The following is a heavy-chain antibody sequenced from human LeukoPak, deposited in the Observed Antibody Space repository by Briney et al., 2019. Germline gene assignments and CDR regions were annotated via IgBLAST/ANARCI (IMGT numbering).Heavy chain of an antibody. D-gene: IGHD3-3*01. CDR3: ARAYEDAFDI. CDR2: INPSGGST. CDR1: GYTFTSYY. J-gene: IGHJ3*02. Sequence: ASVKVSCKASGYTFTSYYMHWVRQAPGQGLEWMGIINPSGGSTSYAQRFQGRVTMTSDTSTSTVCMELSSLRSEDTAVYYCARAYEDAFDIWGQGTMVTVSS. V-gene: IGHV1-46*01.